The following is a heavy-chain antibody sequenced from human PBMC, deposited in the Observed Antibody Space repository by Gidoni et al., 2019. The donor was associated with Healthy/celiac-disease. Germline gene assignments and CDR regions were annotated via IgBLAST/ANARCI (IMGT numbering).Heavy chain of an antibody. CDR1: GFTFSSYA. CDR3: ASAVHIVVVTHYYYYGMDV. V-gene: IGHV3-30*04. CDR2: ISYDGSNK. Sequence: QVQLVESGGGVVQPGRSLRLSCAASGFTFSSYAMHWVRQAPGKGLEWVAVISYDGSNKYYADSVKGRFTISRDNSKNTLYLQMNSLRAEDTAVYYCASAVHIVVVTHYYYYGMDVWGQGTTVTVSS. J-gene: IGHJ6*02. D-gene: IGHD2-21*02.